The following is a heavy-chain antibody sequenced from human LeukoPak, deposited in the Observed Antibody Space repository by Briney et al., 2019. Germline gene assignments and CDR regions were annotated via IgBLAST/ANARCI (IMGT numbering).Heavy chain of an antibody. CDR1: GFTFSDYY. CDR3: ARDLRYYDFWSGYPDV. D-gene: IGHD3-3*01. V-gene: IGHV3-11*04. CDR2: ISNRGNNI. Sequence: GGSLRLSCAASGFTFSDYYMGWIRQAPGKGLEWVSYISNRGNNIYYADSVKGRFTISRDNAKNSLYLQMNSLRAEDTAVYYCARDLRYYDFWSGYPDVWGKGTTVTVSS. J-gene: IGHJ6*04.